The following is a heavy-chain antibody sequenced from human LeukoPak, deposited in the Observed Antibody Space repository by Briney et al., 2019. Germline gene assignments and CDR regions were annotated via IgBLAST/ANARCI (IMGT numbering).Heavy chain of an antibody. CDR2: INHSGST. V-gene: IGHV4-34*01. D-gene: IGHD4-23*01. CDR1: GGSISSYY. Sequence: SETLSLTCTVSGGSISSYYWSWIRQPPGKGLEWIGEINHSGSTNYNPSLKSRVTISVDTSKNQFSLKLSSVTAADTAVYYCARDSTVVRENWFDPWGQGTLVTVSS. CDR3: ARDSTVVRENWFDP. J-gene: IGHJ5*02.